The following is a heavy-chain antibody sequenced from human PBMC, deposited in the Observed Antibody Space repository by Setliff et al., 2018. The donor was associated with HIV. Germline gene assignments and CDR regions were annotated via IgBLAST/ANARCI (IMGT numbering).Heavy chain of an antibody. Sequence: PSQTLSLTCAISGDSVSNYSAAWNWIRQSPSRGLEWLGRTFHRSKWYSDYAESVRSRITINPDTSKNLLSLQLHSVTPEDTAVYYCARSITTAGTVFDYWGQGTLVTV. CDR3: ARSITTAGTVFDY. CDR1: GDSVSNYSAA. V-gene: IGHV6-1*01. J-gene: IGHJ4*02. CDR2: TFHRSKWYS. D-gene: IGHD6-13*01.